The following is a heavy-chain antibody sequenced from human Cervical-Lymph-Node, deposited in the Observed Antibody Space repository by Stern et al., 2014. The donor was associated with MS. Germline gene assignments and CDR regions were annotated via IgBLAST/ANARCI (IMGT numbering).Heavy chain of an antibody. V-gene: IGHV3-48*01. CDR3: ARAARGITLNWFDL. CDR1: GFNFSISS. Sequence: EVQLVESGGALVQPGGSLRLSCAASGFNFSISSMNWVRHAPGKGLEWVSYISGSSGTKFYADSVKGRIVISRDNAKNSLYLQMNSLRAEDTAVYYCARAARGITLNWFDLWGQGTLVTVSS. D-gene: IGHD3-16*01. CDR2: ISGSSGTK. J-gene: IGHJ5*02.